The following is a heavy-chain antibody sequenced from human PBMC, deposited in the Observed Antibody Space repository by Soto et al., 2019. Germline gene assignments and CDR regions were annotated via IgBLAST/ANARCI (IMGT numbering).Heavy chain of an antibody. CDR3: ARGDGDYGRRLAP. V-gene: IGHV3-66*01. CDR1: GFTVTTNY. Sequence: EVQLVESGGGLVQPGGSVRLSCVASGFTVTTNYVSWVRQAPGKGLEWVSIIYDGGSTYYADSVKGRFTISRDNSKNTVFLQMNSRRVEDTAVYYCARGDGDYGRRLAPWGQGTLVTVSS. CDR2: IYDGGST. J-gene: IGHJ5*02. D-gene: IGHD4-17*01.